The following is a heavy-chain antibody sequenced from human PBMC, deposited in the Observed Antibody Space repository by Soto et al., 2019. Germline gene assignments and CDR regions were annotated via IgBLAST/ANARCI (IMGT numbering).Heavy chain of an antibody. CDR3: AKDTAMVNGQFSQFDY. V-gene: IGHV3-9*01. D-gene: IGHD5-18*01. Sequence: EVQLVESGGGLVQPGRSLRLSCAASGFTFDDYAMHWVRQAPGKGLEWVSGISWNSGSIGYADSVKGRFTISRDNAKNSLYLQMNSLRAEDTALYYCAKDTAMVNGQFSQFDYWGQGTLVTVSS. CDR1: GFTFDDYA. J-gene: IGHJ4*02. CDR2: ISWNSGSI.